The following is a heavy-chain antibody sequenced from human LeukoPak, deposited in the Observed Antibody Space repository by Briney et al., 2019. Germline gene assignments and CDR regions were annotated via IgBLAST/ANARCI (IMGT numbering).Heavy chain of an antibody. CDR3: ARDPGSGSLYYFDY. CDR2: ISPSGGST. CDR1: GYTFTSNY. Sequence: ASVKVSCKAFGYTFTSNYMHWVRQAPGQGPEWMGVISPSGGSTTYAQKFQGRVTLTRDMSTSTDYLELSSLRSEDTAVYYCARDPGSGSLYYFDYWGQGTLVTVSS. D-gene: IGHD3-10*01. V-gene: IGHV1-46*01. J-gene: IGHJ4*02.